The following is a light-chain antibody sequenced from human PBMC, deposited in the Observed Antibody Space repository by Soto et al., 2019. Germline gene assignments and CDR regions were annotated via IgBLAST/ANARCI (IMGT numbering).Light chain of an antibody. V-gene: IGKV3-11*01. CDR1: QRVSSY. CDR3: QQRSTWPPYT. CDR2: DAS. J-gene: IGKJ2*01. Sequence: EIVLTQSPATLSLSPGERATLSCRASQRVSSYVAWYQQKPGQAHRLLIYDASNRATGIPARFSGSGSGTDFTLTISSLEPEDFAVYYCQQRSTWPPYTFGQGTKLEIK.